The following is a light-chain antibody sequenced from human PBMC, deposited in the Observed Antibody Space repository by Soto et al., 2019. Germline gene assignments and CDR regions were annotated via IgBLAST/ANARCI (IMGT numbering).Light chain of an antibody. J-gene: IGLJ1*01. V-gene: IGLV2-14*01. CDR1: SSDVGGYNY. CDR2: EVN. CDR3: SSSTSGSTPFV. Sequence: QSVLTQPASVSGSPGQSITISCTGTSSDVGGYNYVSWHQQHPGKAPKLMIFEVNNRPSGVSNRFSGSKSGNTASLTISGLQAEDEADYYCSSSTSGSTPFVFGAGTKVTVL.